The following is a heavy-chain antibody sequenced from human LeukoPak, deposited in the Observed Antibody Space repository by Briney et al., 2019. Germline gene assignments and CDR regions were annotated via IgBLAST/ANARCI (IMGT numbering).Heavy chain of an antibody. V-gene: IGHV3-9*01. J-gene: IGHJ4*02. Sequence: GRSLSLPCAASGFTFDDYDMHRVRQAQGKGLEWVSGINWNSAGIGSADSLKGRLTISKANARNSLYLQMNSLRAEDPAMYYCARAPVIHYDSTVIAHWGQGTLVTVSS. CDR3: ARAPVIHYDSTVIAH. D-gene: IGHD3-22*01. CDR1: GFTFDDYD. CDR2: INWNSAGI.